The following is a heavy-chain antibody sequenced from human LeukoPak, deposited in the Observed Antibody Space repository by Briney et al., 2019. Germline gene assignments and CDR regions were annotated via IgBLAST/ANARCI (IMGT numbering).Heavy chain of an antibody. CDR3: AREPTDGYCGGDCYSGYFDY. CDR1: GGSISSYY. D-gene: IGHD2-21*02. J-gene: IGHJ4*02. Sequence: KASETLSLTCTVSGGSISSYYWSWIRQPPGKGLEWIGYIYYSGSTNYNPSLKSRVTISVDTSKNQFSLKLSSVTAADTAVYYCAREPTDGYCGGDCYSGYFDYGGQGTLVTVSS. CDR2: IYYSGST. V-gene: IGHV4-59*01.